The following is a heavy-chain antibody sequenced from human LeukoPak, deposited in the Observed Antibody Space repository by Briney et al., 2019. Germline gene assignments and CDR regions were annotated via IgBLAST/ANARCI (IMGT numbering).Heavy chain of an antibody. J-gene: IGHJ4*02. V-gene: IGHV3-23*01. CDR2: ITNDGDST. Sequence: AGGSLRLSCAASGFTFSSYAMSWVRQGPGKGLEWVSSITNDGDSTYSADSVKGRFAISRDNSKNTLSLQMNSLRAEDTAVYYCAKDLMYASGWSDYWGQGTQVTVSS. D-gene: IGHD6-19*01. CDR3: AKDLMYASGWSDY. CDR1: GFTFSSYA.